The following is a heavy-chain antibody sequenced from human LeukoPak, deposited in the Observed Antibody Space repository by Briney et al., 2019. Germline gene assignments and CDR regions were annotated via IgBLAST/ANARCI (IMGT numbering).Heavy chain of an antibody. D-gene: IGHD6-13*01. CDR1: GYTFTGYY. CDR3: ARDGDDSSSWYGPFDY. J-gene: IGHJ4*02. Sequence: ASVKVSCKASGYTFTGYYMHWVRQAPGQGLEWMGIINPSGGSTSYAQKFQGRVTMTRDMSTSTVYMELSSLRSEDTAVYYCARDGDDSSSWYGPFDYWGQGTLVTVSS. V-gene: IGHV1-46*01. CDR2: INPSGGST.